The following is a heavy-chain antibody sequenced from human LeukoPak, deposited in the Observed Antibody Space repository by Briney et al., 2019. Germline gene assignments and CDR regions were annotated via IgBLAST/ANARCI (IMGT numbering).Heavy chain of an antibody. D-gene: IGHD3-10*01. CDR3: TTLYGSGRFD. Sequence: PGGSLRLSCAASGFTFSNAWMSWVRQAPGKGLEWVGRIRSKTDGGTTDYTAPVEGRFTISRDDSKDTVYLQMNSLKSEDTGVYYCTTLYGSGRFDWGQGTLVTVSP. V-gene: IGHV3-15*01. CDR1: GFTFSNAW. CDR2: IRSKTDGGTT. J-gene: IGHJ4*02.